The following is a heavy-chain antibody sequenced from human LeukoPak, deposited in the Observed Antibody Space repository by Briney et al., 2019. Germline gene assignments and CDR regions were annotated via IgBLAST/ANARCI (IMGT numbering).Heavy chain of an antibody. J-gene: IGHJ4*02. CDR2: INAGNGNT. Sequence: GASVKVSCKASGYTFTSYAMHWVRQAPGQRLEWMGWINAGNGNTKYSQKFQGRVTITRDTSASTAYMELSSLRSEDTAVYYCATDKDAAGSFDYWGQGTLVTVSS. V-gene: IGHV1-3*01. D-gene: IGHD6-13*01. CDR3: ATDKDAAGSFDY. CDR1: GYTFTSYA.